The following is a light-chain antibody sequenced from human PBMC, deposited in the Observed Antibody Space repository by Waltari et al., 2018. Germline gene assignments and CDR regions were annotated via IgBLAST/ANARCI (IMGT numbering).Light chain of an antibody. CDR2: EVS. Sequence: QSALTQPASVSGSPGQSITISCPGTSSDIGGYNYVSWYQQHPVKAPKRMIFEVSNRPSGVSNRFSGSKSGNTASLTISGLQAEDEADYYCSSYTSSSTVVFGGGTKLTVL. J-gene: IGLJ2*01. CDR1: SSDIGGYNY. V-gene: IGLV2-14*01. CDR3: SSYTSSSTVV.